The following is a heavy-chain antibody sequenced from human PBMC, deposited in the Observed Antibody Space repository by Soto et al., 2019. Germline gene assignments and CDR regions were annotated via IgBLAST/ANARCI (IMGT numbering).Heavy chain of an antibody. CDR1: GGTFSSHA. D-gene: IGHD2-21*02. V-gene: IGHV1-69*01. J-gene: IGHJ3*01. CDR3: ARCDVCYPGGDDAFDL. Sequence: QVQLVQSGAEVQKPGSSVKVSCKTSGGTFSSHALTWLRQAPGQGLEWMGGIIPMFGTTYTSQKFQGRVAISADETTSTLELSSLRSEDTAVYFCARCDVCYPGGDDAFDLWGQGTTVIVSS. CDR2: IIPMFGTT.